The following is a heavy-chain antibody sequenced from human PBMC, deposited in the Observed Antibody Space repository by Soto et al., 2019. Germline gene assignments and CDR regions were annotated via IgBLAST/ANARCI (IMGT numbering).Heavy chain of an antibody. Sequence: EVQLVESGGGLVQPGGSLRLSCAASGFTFSSYRMNWVRQAPGKGLEWVSYISSSSSTIYYADSVKGRFTISRDNAKNSLYLQMNSLRAEDTAVYYCARHLERIAQIGWFDPWGQGTLVTVSS. J-gene: IGHJ5*02. CDR1: GFTFSSYR. CDR3: ARHLERIAQIGWFDP. CDR2: ISSSSSTI. V-gene: IGHV3-48*01. D-gene: IGHD6-13*01.